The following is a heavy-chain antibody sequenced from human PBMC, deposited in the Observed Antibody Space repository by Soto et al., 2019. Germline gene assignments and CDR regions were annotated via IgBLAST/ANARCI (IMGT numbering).Heavy chain of an antibody. CDR1: GFTFSSYA. Sequence: PGGSLRLSCAASGFTFSSYAMHWVRQAPGKGLEWVAVISYDGSNKYYADSVKGRFTISRDNSKNTLYLQMNSLRAEDTAVYYCARDGAYITMVRGLPTLYYYYGMDVWGQGTTVTVSS. CDR3: ARDGAYITMVRGLPTLYYYYGMDV. D-gene: IGHD3-10*01. CDR2: ISYDGSNK. V-gene: IGHV3-30-3*01. J-gene: IGHJ6*02.